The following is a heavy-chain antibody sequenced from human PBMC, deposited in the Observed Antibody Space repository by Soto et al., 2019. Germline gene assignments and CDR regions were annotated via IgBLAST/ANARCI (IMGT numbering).Heavy chain of an antibody. J-gene: IGHJ4*02. CDR2: IYYSGST. D-gene: IGHD3-22*01. V-gene: IGHV4-31*03. CDR3: ARDAGRYYDSSGYYTGNYFDY. CDR1: GGSISSGGYY. Sequence: SETLSLTCTVSGGSISSGGYYWSWIRQHPGKGLEWIGYIYYSGSTYYNPSLKSRVTISVDTSKNQFSLKLSSVTAADTAVYYCARDAGRYYDSSGYYTGNYFDYWGQGTLVTVSS.